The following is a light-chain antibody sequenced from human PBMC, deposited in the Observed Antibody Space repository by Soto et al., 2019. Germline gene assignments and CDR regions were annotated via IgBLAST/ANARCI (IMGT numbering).Light chain of an antibody. CDR3: HQYHTYST. Sequence: DLQMTQSPSTLSSSLGDSVTITCRASQSISTWLSWYQQKPGKAPKVLIYKASNLQSGVSSRFSGGGSGTEFTLTIRSLQPDDFATYYCHQYHTYSTCGQGTKVDIK. CDR1: QSISTW. J-gene: IGKJ1*01. V-gene: IGKV1-5*03. CDR2: KAS.